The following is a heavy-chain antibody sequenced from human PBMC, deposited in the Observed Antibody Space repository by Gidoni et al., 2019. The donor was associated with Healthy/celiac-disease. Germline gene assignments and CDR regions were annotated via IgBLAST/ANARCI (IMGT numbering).Heavy chain of an antibody. CDR1: GFPFSSYA. V-gene: IGHV3-30-3*01. CDR2: ISYDGSNK. J-gene: IGHJ4*02. CDR3: ARGPYSSSPLLDY. D-gene: IGHD6-19*01. Sequence: QVQLVESGGGVVQPGRSLRLSCAASGFPFSSYALHWVRQAPGKGLGWVAVISYDGSNKYYADSVKGRFTISRDNSKNTLYLQMNSLRAEDTAVYYCARGPYSSSPLLDYWGQGTLVTVSS.